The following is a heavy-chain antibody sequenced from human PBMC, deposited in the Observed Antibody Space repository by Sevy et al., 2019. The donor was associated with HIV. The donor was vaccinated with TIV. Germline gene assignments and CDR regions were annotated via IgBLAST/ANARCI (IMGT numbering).Heavy chain of an antibody. D-gene: IGHD6-19*01. CDR3: ARDHEESSGWYEGDAFDI. CDR2: INSDGSST. J-gene: IGHJ3*02. Sequence: GGSLRLSCAASGFTFSSYWMHWVRQAPGKGLVWVSRINSDGSSTSYADSVKGRFTISRDNAKNRLYLQMNSLRAEDTAVYYCARDHEESSGWYEGDAFDIWGQATMVTVSS. V-gene: IGHV3-74*01. CDR1: GFTFSSYW.